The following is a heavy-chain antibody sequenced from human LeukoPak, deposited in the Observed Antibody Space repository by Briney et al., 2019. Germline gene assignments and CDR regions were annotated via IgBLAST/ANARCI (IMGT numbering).Heavy chain of an antibody. CDR2: FDPEDGET. CDR1: GYTLTELS. J-gene: IGHJ4*02. CDR3: ATDSTRPNIGSYQGDY. V-gene: IGHV1-24*01. D-gene: IGHD1-26*01. Sequence: GASVKVSCKVSGYTLTELSMHWVRQAPGKGLEWMGGFDPEDGETIYAQKFQGRVTMTEDTSTDTAYMELSSLRSEDTAVYYCATDSTRPNIGSYQGDYCGQGTLVTVSS.